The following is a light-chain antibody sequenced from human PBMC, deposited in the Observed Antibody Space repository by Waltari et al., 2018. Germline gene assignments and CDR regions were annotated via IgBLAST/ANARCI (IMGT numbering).Light chain of an antibody. Sequence: SELTQPPSVSVSPGQTARLACPGGKSGDNFACWYQQKPGQSPVLVMFQDSRRPSGIPGRFSGSSSGSTATLTISGTQPMDEADYFCQTWDDTIVVFGGGTRLTVL. CDR2: QDS. J-gene: IGLJ2*01. CDR1: KSGDNF. CDR3: QTWDDTIVV. V-gene: IGLV3-1*01.